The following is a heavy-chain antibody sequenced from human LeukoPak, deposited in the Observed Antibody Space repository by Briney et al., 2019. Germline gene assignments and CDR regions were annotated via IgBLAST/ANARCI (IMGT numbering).Heavy chain of an antibody. J-gene: IGHJ4*02. Sequence: GGSLRLSCAVSGFGVHTFAMSWVRQAPGKGLEWLSPITKYDGRVYYADSVRGRFTISRDSSQNELYLQMNSLRADDSAIYYCAKDHSADGWPTFEYWGRGTLVTVSS. CDR3: AKDHSADGWPTFEY. CDR2: ITKYDGRV. D-gene: IGHD5-24*01. V-gene: IGHV3-23*01. CDR1: GFGVHTFA.